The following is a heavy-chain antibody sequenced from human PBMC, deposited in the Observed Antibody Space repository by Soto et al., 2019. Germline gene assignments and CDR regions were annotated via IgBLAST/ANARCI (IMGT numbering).Heavy chain of an antibody. D-gene: IGHD4-17*01. V-gene: IGHV3-23*01. CDR3: AKDPPPYGDSVLAVSYGMDV. J-gene: IGHJ6*02. CDR2: ISGSGGST. CDR1: GFTFSSYA. Sequence: EVQLLESGGGLVQPGGSLRLSCAASGFTFSSYAMSWVRQAPGKGLEWVSAISGSGGSTYYADSVKGRFTISRDNSKNTLYLQLSSLRGEDTAVYYCAKDPPPYGDSVLAVSYGMDVWGQGTTVTVSS.